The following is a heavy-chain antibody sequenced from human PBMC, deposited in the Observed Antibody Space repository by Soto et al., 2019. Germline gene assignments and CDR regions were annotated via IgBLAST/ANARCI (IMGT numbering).Heavy chain of an antibody. D-gene: IGHD3-3*01. CDR3: ARVPNDFWNNNWFDP. CDR1: GYTFTSYD. Sequence: GASVKVSCKASGYTFTSYDINCVRQATGQGLEWMGWMNPNSGNTGYAQKFQGRVTMTRNTSISTAYMELSSLRSEDTAVYYCARVPNDFWNNNWFDPWGQGTLVTVSS. J-gene: IGHJ5*02. CDR2: MNPNSGNT. V-gene: IGHV1-8*01.